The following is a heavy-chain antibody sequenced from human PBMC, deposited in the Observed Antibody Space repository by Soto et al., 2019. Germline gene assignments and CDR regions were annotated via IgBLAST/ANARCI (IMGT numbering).Heavy chain of an antibody. Sequence: QVQLQESGPGLVKPSGTLSLTCAVSSGSISSSNWWSWVRQPPGKGLAWIGEIYHSGSTNYNPSLKSRVAISVEKSNNPFTLKLSSVTAADTAVYYCAREVGIYEDIAVAGYFDSWVQGTLVTVSS. D-gene: IGHD6-19*01. J-gene: IGHJ4*02. V-gene: IGHV4-4*02. CDR1: SGSISSSNW. CDR2: IYHSGST. CDR3: AREVGIYEDIAVAGYFDS.